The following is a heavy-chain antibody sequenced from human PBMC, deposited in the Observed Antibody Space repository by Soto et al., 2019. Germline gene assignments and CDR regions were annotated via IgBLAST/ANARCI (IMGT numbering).Heavy chain of an antibody. D-gene: IGHD3-22*01. CDR2: ISAYNGNT. J-gene: IGHJ4*02. Sequence: QVQLVQSGGEVKKPGASVKVSCKASGYTFTYYGISWVRQAPGQGLEWMGWISAYNGNTNYAQKVQGRVTMTTDTSTSTAYMELRSLRSDDTAVYHCARVRYHDDSGWKDFDYWGQGTLVTVSS. V-gene: IGHV1-18*01. CDR3: ARVRYHDDSGWKDFDY. CDR1: GYTFTYYG.